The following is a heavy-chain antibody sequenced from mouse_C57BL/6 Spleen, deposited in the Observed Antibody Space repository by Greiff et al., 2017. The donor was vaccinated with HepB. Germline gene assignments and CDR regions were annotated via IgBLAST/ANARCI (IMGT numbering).Heavy chain of an antibody. V-gene: IGHV5-17*01. CDR3: AKEDGYDWYFDV. D-gene: IGHD2-2*01. CDR1: GFTFSDYG. J-gene: IGHJ1*03. Sequence: VKLVESGGGLVKPGGSLKLSCAASGFTFSDYGMHWVRQAPEKGLEWVAYISSGSSTTYYADTVKGRFTITTDNAKNTLFLQMTSLRSEDTAMYYCAKEDGYDWYFDVWGTGTTVTVSS. CDR2: ISSGSSTT.